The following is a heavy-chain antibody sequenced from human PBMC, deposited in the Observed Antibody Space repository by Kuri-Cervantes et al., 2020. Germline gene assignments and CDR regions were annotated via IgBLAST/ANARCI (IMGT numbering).Heavy chain of an antibody. J-gene: IGHJ6*02. CDR3: AKHQSGTWGYSYGMDV. D-gene: IGHD2-21*01. CDR2: ISGSGGST. Sequence: GESLKISCAASGFTFDDYGMSWVRQAPGKGLEWVSAISGSGGSTYYADSVKGRFTISRDNSKNTLYLQMNSLRAEDTAVYYCAKHQSGTWGYSYGMDVWGQGTTVTVSS. CDR1: GFTFDDYG. V-gene: IGHV3-23*01.